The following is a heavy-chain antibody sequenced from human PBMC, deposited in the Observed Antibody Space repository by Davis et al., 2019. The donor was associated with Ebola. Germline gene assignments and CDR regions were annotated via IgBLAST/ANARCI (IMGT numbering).Heavy chain of an antibody. Sequence: GGSLRLSCKGSGYTFTSSWISWVRQMPGKGLEWMGRIDPSDSFTDYSLSFQGHVSISTDKSINTAYLQWNSLKASDTAMYFCARHFVGKLFGMDVWGQGTTVTVSS. D-gene: IGHD3-3*02. V-gene: IGHV5-10-1*01. J-gene: IGHJ6*02. CDR2: IDPSDSFT. CDR1: GYTFTSSW. CDR3: ARHFVGKLFGMDV.